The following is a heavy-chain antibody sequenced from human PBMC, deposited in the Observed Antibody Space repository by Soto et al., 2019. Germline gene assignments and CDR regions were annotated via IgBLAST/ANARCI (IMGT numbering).Heavy chain of an antibody. J-gene: IGHJ6*02. D-gene: IGHD3-9*01. V-gene: IGHV3-23*01. CDR1: GFTFSSYA. CDR3: AKRLLRYFDWTLHRAGGMDV. CDR2: ISGSGGST. Sequence: PGGSLRLSCAASGFTFSSYAMSWVRQAPGKGLEWVSAISGSGGSTYYADSVKGRFTISRDNSKNTLYLQMNSLRAEDTAVYYCAKRLLRYFDWTLHRAGGMDVWGQGTTVTVSS.